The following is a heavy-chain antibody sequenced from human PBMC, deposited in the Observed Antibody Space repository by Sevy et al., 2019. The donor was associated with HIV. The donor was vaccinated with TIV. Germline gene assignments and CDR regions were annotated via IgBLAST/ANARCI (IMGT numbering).Heavy chain of an antibody. Sequence: GGSLRLSCAVSGFTFSSYGMHWVRHAPGKGLEWVAVVSYDGSHKYYGESVKGRFTISRDNSKNTVSLQMNSLRDEDTAVYYCAKGSRATGSAFDVWGQGTIVTVSS. CDR3: AKGSRATGSAFDV. V-gene: IGHV3-30*18. J-gene: IGHJ3*01. CDR1: GFTFSSYG. CDR2: VSYDGSHK. D-gene: IGHD2-15*01.